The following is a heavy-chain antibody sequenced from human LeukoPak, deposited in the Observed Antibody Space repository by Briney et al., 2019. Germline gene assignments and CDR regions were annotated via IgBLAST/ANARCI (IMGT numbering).Heavy chain of an antibody. CDR2: INQDGSEP. CDR1: GFTFSRYW. J-gene: IGHJ4*02. D-gene: IGHD5/OR15-5a*01. V-gene: IGHV3-7*01. CDR3: VTGHLVYILLDY. Sequence: GGSLRLSCAASGFTFSRYWMTWVRQAPGKGLEWVANINQDGSEPYYVDSVKGRFAISRDNSHNTLYLQINSLRPEDTAVYYCVTGHLVYILLDYWGQGTLVTVSS.